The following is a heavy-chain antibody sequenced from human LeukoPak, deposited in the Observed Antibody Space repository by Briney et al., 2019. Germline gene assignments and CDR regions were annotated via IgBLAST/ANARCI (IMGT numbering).Heavy chain of an antibody. CDR1: GGSISSGGYY. CDR2: IYYSGST. Sequence: SETLSLTCTVSGGSISSGGYYWSWIRQHPGKGLEWIGYIYYSGSTYYNPSLKSRVTISVDTSKNQFSLKLSSVTAADTAVYYCARDSGIAAAGTNFDYWGQGTLVTVPS. CDR3: ARDSGIAAAGTNFDY. D-gene: IGHD6-13*01. V-gene: IGHV4-31*03. J-gene: IGHJ4*02.